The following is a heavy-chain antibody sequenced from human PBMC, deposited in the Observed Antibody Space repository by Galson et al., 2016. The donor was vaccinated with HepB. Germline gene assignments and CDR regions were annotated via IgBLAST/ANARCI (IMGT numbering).Heavy chain of an antibody. CDR2: VSAGDYT. J-gene: IGHJ3*01. V-gene: IGHV3-23*01. CDR3: ARDKFYPNDVFDV. Sequence: SLRLSCAASGFTFSSYAMSWVRQAPGKGLEWVSAVSAGDYTWHADSVRGRFTISRDTSKNTLYLQMNSLRAEDTALYYCARDKFYPNDVFDVWGQGTMVTASS. D-gene: IGHD2/OR15-2a*01. CDR1: GFTFSSYA.